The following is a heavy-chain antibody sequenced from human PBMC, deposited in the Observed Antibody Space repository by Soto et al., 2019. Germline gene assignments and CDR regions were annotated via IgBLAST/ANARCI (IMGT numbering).Heavy chain of an antibody. V-gene: IGHV4-31*03. D-gene: IGHD3-22*01. Sequence: TLSLTCTVSGGSISSGGYYWSWIRQHPGKGLEWIGYIYYSGSTYYNPSLKSRVTISVDTSKNQFSLKLSSVTAADTAVYYCARETYYYDSSGYSPPYYGMDVWGQGTTVTVSS. CDR2: IYYSGST. CDR1: GGSISSGGYY. CDR3: ARETYYYDSSGYSPPYYGMDV. J-gene: IGHJ6*02.